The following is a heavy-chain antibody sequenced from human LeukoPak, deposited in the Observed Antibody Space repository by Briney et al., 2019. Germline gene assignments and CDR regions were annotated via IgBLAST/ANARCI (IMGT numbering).Heavy chain of an antibody. CDR3: ARDQYYYGSGSYFKYYYYYMDV. Sequence: SETLSLTCTVSGGSISSGSYYWSWIRQPAGKGLEWIGRIYTSGSTNYDPSLKSRVTISVDTSKNQFSLKLSSVTAADTAVYYCARDQYYYGSGSYFKYYYYYMDVWGKGTTVTVSS. V-gene: IGHV4-61*02. CDR2: IYTSGST. D-gene: IGHD3-10*01. CDR1: GGSISSGSYY. J-gene: IGHJ6*03.